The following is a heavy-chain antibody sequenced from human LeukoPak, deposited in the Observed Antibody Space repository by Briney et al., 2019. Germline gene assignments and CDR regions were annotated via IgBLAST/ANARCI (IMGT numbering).Heavy chain of an antibody. Sequence: GASVKVSCKAFGYTFTGYWMHWVRQAPGQGPEWMGVISPSGGSTIYAQKFKGRVTLTRDMSTSTDYLELSSLRSEDTAVYYCARDSPFDWAVFGDSFDIWGQGTVVTVSS. CDR1: GYTFTGYW. D-gene: IGHD3-9*01. CDR2: ISPSGGST. J-gene: IGHJ3*02. CDR3: ARDSPFDWAVFGDSFDI. V-gene: IGHV1-46*01.